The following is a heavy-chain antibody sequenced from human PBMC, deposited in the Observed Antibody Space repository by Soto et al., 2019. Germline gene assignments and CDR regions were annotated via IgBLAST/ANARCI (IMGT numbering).Heavy chain of an antibody. Sequence: QITLKESGPTLVKPTQTLTLTCSVSGFSLISSGVGVGWIRQPPGKALEWLALISWDDDRRYSPSLNNRLTITKYTSTKLVVLTMTDMEPVDTATYFCELKDISWYNFDYWGQGTLVTVPS. V-gene: IGHV2-5*02. CDR1: GFSLISSGVG. D-gene: IGHD6-13*01. CDR3: ELKDISWYNFDY. J-gene: IGHJ4*02. CDR2: ISWDDDR.